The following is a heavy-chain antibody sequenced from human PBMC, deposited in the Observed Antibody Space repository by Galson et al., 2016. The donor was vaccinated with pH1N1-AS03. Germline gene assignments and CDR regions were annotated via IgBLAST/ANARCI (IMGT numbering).Heavy chain of an antibody. J-gene: IGHJ4*02. D-gene: IGHD3-10*01. Sequence: SLRLSCAGSGFSFRTYWMSWVRQAPGKGLEWVANIKKDGGEKYYVDSVRGRFTISRDNAKKSLYLQMSSLRVEDTAVYYCASSGFWGRGTLVAVSS. V-gene: IGHV3-7*03. CDR2: IKKDGGEK. CDR1: GFSFRTYW. CDR3: ASSGF.